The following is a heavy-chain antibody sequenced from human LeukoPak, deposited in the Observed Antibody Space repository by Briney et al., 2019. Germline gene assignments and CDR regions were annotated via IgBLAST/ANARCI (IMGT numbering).Heavy chain of an antibody. D-gene: IGHD5-12*01. CDR2: INPNTGGT. V-gene: IGHV1-2*02. J-gene: IGHJ6*03. CDR3: ARFYSGYGNYYYYMDV. CDR1: GYTFISYA. Sequence: ASVKVSCKTSGYTFISYAMNWVRQAPGQGLEWMGWINPNTGGTNYAQKFQGRVTMTRDTSISTAYMELSRLRSDDTAVYYCARFYSGYGNYYYYMDVWGKGTTVTVSS.